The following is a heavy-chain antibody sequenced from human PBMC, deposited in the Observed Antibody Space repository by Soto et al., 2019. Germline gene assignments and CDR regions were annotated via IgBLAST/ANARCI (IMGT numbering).Heavy chain of an antibody. D-gene: IGHD1-1*01. CDR1: GDSISSGNYR. CDR3: TSRLGYGYAMDV. J-gene: IGHJ6*02. Sequence: SETLSLTCTVSGDSISSGNYRWGWVRQTPGKGLEWIGNIYSTGTTYYNPSLKSRATISGDTSKNQFSLKLSIVTAADTAVYYCTSRLGYGYAMDVWGQGTAVTVSS. CDR2: IYSTGTT. V-gene: IGHV4-39*01.